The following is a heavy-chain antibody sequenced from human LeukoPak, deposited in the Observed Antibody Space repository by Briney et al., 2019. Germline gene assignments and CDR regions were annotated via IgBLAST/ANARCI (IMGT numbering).Heavy chain of an antibody. Sequence: PSETLSLTCTVSGASISIYYWSWVRQPPGKGLEWIGYIYNSGSTTYTPSLKSRATISVDTSKNQFSLKLTSMTAADTAFYYCVRDRELHYWGQGILVTVSS. J-gene: IGHJ4*02. CDR1: GASISIYY. CDR3: VRDRELHY. D-gene: IGHD1-26*01. V-gene: IGHV4-59*01. CDR2: IYNSGST.